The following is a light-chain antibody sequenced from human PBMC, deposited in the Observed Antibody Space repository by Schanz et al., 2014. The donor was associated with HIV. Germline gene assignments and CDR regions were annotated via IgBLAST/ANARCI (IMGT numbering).Light chain of an antibody. V-gene: IGLV2-14*01. CDR2: DVD. Sequence: QSALTQPASVSGSPGQSITISCTGTSSDVGGYKYVSWYQQYPGKAPKLIIFDVDNRPSGVSWRFSASKSGNTASLTISGLQAEDEADYHCSSYTTSSTLVFGGGTKLTVL. CDR3: SSYTTSSTLV. J-gene: IGLJ2*01. CDR1: SSDVGGYKY.